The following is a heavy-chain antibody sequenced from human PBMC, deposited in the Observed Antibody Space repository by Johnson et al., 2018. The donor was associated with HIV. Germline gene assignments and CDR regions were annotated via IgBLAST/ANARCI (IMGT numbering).Heavy chain of an antibody. CDR1: GFTFSSYA. V-gene: IGHV3-23*04. J-gene: IGHJ3*02. CDR2: ISGSGGST. Sequence: EQLVESGGGVVQPGGSLRLSCAASGFTFSSYAMSWVRQAPGKGLEWVSGISGSGGSTYYEDSVKGRFTISRDNSKNTLYLQMNSLRVEDTAVYYCARSRSGSRNAFDIWGQGTMVTVSS. CDR3: ARSRSGSRNAFDI. D-gene: IGHD3-10*01.